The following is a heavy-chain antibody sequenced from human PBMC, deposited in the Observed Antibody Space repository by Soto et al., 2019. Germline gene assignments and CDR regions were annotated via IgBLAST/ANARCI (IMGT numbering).Heavy chain of an antibody. D-gene: IGHD1-26*01. CDR1: GFSLNTNGTS. Sequence: ITLRDSDPTLVRPTQTLTRTCTFAGFSLNTNGTSVGWIRQPPGKALEWLAHIYWDDDKRYSPSLKTRLTITKDTSKNQVVLIMTNMDPVDTATYYCARLFGGRYFDYWGQGTLVTVSS. J-gene: IGHJ4*02. CDR3: ARLFGGRYFDY. V-gene: IGHV2-5*02. CDR2: IYWDDDK.